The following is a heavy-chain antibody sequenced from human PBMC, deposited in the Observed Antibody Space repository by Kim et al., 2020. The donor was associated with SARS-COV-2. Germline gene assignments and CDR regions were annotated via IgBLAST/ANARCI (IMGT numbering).Heavy chain of an antibody. Sequence: GRFTISRDNAKNSLYLQMNSLRAEDTAVYYWARGSVYCGGDCYPSNWFDPWGQGTLVTVSS. V-gene: IGHV3-11*06. J-gene: IGHJ5*02. D-gene: IGHD2-21*02. CDR3: ARGSVYCGGDCYPSNWFDP.